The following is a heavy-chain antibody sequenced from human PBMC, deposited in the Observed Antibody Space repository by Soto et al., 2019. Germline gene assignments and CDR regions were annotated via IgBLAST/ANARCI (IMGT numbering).Heavy chain of an antibody. CDR2: ISAYNGNT. CDR3: ARERLPRIVVVPAATNWFDP. CDR1: GYTFTSYG. J-gene: IGHJ5*02. V-gene: IGHV1-18*01. D-gene: IGHD2-2*01. Sequence: ASVKVSCKASGYTFTSYGISWVRQAPGQGLEWMGWISAYNGNTNYAQKLQGRVTMTTDTSTSTAYMELRSLRSDDTAVYYCARERLPRIVVVPAATNWFDPWDQGTLVTVSS.